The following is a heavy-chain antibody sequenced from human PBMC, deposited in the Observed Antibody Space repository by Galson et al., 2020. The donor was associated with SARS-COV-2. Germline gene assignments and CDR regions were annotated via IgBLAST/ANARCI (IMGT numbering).Heavy chain of an antibody. CDR3: ARDGDGLVLMVYAMGGNYDYGMDV. CDR1: GYTFTSYG. J-gene: IGHJ6*02. D-gene: IGHD2-8*01. Sequence: ASVKVSCKASGYTFTSYGISWVRQAPGQGLEWMGWISAYNGNTNYAQKPQGRVTMTTDTSTSTAYMELRSLRSDDTAVYYCARDGDGLVLMVYAMGGNYDYGMDVWGQGTTVTVSS. V-gene: IGHV1-18*04. CDR2: ISAYNGNT.